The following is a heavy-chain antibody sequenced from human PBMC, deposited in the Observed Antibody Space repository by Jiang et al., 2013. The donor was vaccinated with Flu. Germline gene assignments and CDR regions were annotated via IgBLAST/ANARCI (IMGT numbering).Heavy chain of an antibody. J-gene: IGHJ4*02. D-gene: IGHD4-23*01. V-gene: IGHV4-59*01. CDR2: IYYSGST. Sequence: GPGLVKPSETLSLTCTVSGGSISSYYWSWIRQPPGKGLEWIGYIYYSGSTNYNPSLKSRVTISVDTSKNQFSLKLSSVTAADTAVYYCASTAAVGTVVTPRVGPGFDYWGQGTLVTVSS. CDR3: ASTAAVGTVVTPRVGPGFDY. CDR1: GGSISSYY.